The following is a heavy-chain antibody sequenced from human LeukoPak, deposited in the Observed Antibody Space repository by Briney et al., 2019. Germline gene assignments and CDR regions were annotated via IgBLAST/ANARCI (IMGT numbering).Heavy chain of an antibody. V-gene: IGHV1-69*04. CDR1: GGTFSSYA. CDR3: ARGGYYDSSGSYLRY. D-gene: IGHD3-22*01. J-gene: IGHJ4*02. CDR2: IIPILGIA. Sequence: SVKVSCKASGGTFSSYAISWVRQAPGQGLEWMGRIIPILGIANYAQKFQGRVTITADKSTSTAYMELSSLRSEDTAVYYCARGGYYDSSGSYLRYWGQGTLVTVSS.